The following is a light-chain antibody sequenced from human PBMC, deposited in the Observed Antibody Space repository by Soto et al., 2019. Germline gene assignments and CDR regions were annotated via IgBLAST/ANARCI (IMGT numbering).Light chain of an antibody. CDR2: GAS. CDR1: QSVSSSY. J-gene: IGKJ2*01. CDR3: QQYGSSPYT. Sequence: EIVLTQSPGTLSLSPGERATLSCRASQSVSSSYLAWYQQKPGQAPRLLIYGASSRATGIPDRFSGSGSGTDFTITISRLEPEDFAVYYCQQYGSSPYTFGQGTKPEIK. V-gene: IGKV3-20*01.